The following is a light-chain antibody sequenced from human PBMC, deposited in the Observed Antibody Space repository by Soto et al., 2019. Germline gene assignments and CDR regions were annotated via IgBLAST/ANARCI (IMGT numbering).Light chain of an antibody. J-gene: IGLJ1*01. CDR3: SSYTSSSTYV. CDR1: SSDVGGYNY. CDR2: EVS. V-gene: IGLV2-14*01. Sequence: QSVLTQPASVSGSPGQSITIACTGTSSDVGGYNYVSWYQQHPGKPPKLMIYEVSNRPSGVSNSFSGSKSGNTASLTISGLQAEDEADYYCSSYTSSSTYVFGTGTKVTVL.